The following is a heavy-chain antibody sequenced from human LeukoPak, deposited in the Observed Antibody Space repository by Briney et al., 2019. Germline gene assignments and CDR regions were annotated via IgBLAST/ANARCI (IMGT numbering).Heavy chain of an antibody. CDR1: GVSFSGYY. V-gene: IGHV4-34*01. CDR2: INHSGST. Sequence: SETLSLTCAVYGVSFSGYYWSWIRQPPGKGLEWIGEINHSGSTNYNPSLKSRVTISVDTSKNQFSLKLSSVTAADTAVYYCARGLGSGWLRYWGQGTPVTVSS. D-gene: IGHD6-19*01. CDR3: ARGLGSGWLRY. J-gene: IGHJ4*02.